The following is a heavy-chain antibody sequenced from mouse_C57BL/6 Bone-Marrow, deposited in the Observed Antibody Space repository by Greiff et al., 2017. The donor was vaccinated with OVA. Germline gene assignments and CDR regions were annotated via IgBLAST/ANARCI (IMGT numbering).Heavy chain of an antibody. CDR3: ARALVYYGSSFDY. D-gene: IGHD1-1*01. CDR2: ILPGSGST. V-gene: IGHV1-9*01. J-gene: IGHJ2*01. CDR1: GYTFTGYW. Sequence: QVQLQQSGAELMKPGASVKLSCKASGYTFTGYWIDWVKQRPGHGLEWIGEILPGSGSTNYNEKFKGKATFTADTSSNTAYMQLCSLTTEDSAIYYCARALVYYGSSFDYWGQGTTLTVSS.